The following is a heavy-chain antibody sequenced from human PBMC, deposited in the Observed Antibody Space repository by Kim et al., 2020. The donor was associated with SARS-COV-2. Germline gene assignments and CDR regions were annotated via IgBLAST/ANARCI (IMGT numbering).Heavy chain of an antibody. J-gene: IGHJ4*02. CDR3: ARGSSRYRATLDY. Sequence: SETLSLTCTVSGGSISSYYWSWIRQPPGKGPEWIGYIFYTGSTTYNPSLKSRVTISVDASKNQFSLKLSSLTAADTAVYYCARGSSRYRATLDYWGQGTQVSVSS. V-gene: IGHV4-59*12. CDR1: GGSISSYY. CDR2: IFYTGST. D-gene: IGHD5-12*01.